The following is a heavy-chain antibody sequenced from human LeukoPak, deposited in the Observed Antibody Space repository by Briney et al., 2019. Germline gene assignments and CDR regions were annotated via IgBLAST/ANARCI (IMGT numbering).Heavy chain of an antibody. D-gene: IGHD2-15*01. CDR3: ARDSQYCSSGSCSPGASDI. CDR2: IYSGGRT. J-gene: IGHJ3*02. CDR1: GFTVSSNY. V-gene: IGHV3-53*01. Sequence: GGSLRLSCAASGFTVSSNYMSWVRQAPGKGLEWVSFIYSGGRTDYADSVKGRFTISRDNSKNTLYLQMNSLRVEDTAVYYCARDSQYCSSGSCSPGASDIWGRGTMVTVSS.